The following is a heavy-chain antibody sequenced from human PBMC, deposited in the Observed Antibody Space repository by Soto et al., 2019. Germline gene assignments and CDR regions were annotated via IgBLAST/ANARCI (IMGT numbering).Heavy chain of an antibody. V-gene: IGHV3-30-3*01. J-gene: IGHJ4*02. CDR1: GFTFSSYA. D-gene: IGHD5-18*01. CDR3: ARDQRGYSYGYSDY. Sequence: PGGSLRLSCAASGFTFSSYAMHWVRQAPGKGLEWVAVISYDGSNKYYADSVKGRFTISRDNSKNTLYLQMNSLRAEDTAVYYCARDQRGYSYGYSDYWGQGTLVTVSS. CDR2: ISYDGSNK.